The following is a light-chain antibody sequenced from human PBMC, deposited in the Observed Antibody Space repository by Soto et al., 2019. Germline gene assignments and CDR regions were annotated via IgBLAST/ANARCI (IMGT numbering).Light chain of an antibody. J-gene: IGKJ1*01. CDR2: DAS. Sequence: EIVLTQSPATLSLSPGERATLSCRASQSVGSYLAWYQQKPGQAPRLLIYDASNRATGIPARFSGSGSGTDFTLTSSSLEPEDFAVYYCQQRSNWWTFGQGTRGESK. CDR3: QQRSNWWT. CDR1: QSVGSY. V-gene: IGKV3-11*01.